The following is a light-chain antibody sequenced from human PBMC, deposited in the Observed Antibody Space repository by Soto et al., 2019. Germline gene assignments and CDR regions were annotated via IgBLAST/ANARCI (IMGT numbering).Light chain of an antibody. V-gene: IGLV2-14*01. CDR1: SSDVGGYNY. CDR2: DVS. CDR3: SSYTRSSTLV. Sequence: QSALTQPASVSGSPGQSITISCTGTSSDVGGYNYVSWYQQHPGKAPKLMIYDVSNRPSGVSNRFSGSKSGNTASLTISGLQAGDEADYSCSSYTRSSTLVFGGGTKLTVL. J-gene: IGLJ3*02.